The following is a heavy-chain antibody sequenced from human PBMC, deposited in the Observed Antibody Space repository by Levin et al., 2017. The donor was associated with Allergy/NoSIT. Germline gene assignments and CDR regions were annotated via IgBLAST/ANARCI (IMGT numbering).Heavy chain of an antibody. CDR2: INPNSGGT. J-gene: IGHJ5*02. CDR1: GYTFTGYY. Sequence: ASVKVSCKASGYTFTGYYMHWVRQAPGQGLEWMGWINPNSGGTNYAQKFQGRVTMTRDTSISTAYMELSRLRSDDTAVYYCAREGSGDCSGGSCYSIVFGDWFDPWGQGTLVTVSS. D-gene: IGHD2-15*01. CDR3: AREGSGDCSGGSCYSIVFGDWFDP. V-gene: IGHV1-2*02.